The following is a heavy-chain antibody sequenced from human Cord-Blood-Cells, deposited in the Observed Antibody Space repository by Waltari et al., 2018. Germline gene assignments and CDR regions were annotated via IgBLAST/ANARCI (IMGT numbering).Heavy chain of an antibody. Sequence: QVQLQQWGAGLLKPSETRSLTCAVYGGSFSGYYWSWIRQPPGKGLEWIGEINHSGSTNYNPSLKSRVTISVDTSKNQFSLKLSSVTAADTAVYYCARGRREVGLLGVWGQGTTVTVSS. CDR3: ARGRREVGLLGV. CDR2: INHSGST. V-gene: IGHV4-34*01. CDR1: GGSFSGYY. J-gene: IGHJ6*02.